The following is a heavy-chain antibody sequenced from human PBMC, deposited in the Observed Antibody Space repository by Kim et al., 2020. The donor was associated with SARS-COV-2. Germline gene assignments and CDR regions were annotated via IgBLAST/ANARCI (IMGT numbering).Heavy chain of an antibody. CDR1: GGSISSYY. CDR3: ARDRHRSCSSTSCDTYGMDV. V-gene: IGHV4-59*13. D-gene: IGHD2-2*02. Sequence: SETLSLTCTVSGGSISSYYWSWIRQPPGKGLEWIGYIYYSGSTNYNPSLKSRVTISVDTSKNKFSLKLSSVTAADTAVYYCARDRHRSCSSTSCDTYGMDVWGQGTTVTVSS. CDR2: IYYSGST. J-gene: IGHJ6*02.